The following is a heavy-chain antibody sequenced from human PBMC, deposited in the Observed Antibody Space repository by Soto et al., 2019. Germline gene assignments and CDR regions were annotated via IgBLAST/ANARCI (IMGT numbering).Heavy chain of an antibody. Sequence: GGSLRLSCAASGFTFSGSAMHWVRQASGKGLEWVGRIRSKANSYATAYAASVKGRFTISRDDSKKTAYLQMNSLKTEDTAVYYCTREHFPTGRGDYYYYGMDVWGQGTTVTVSS. CDR1: GFTFSGSA. J-gene: IGHJ6*02. D-gene: IGHD3-10*01. V-gene: IGHV3-73*01. CDR3: TREHFPTGRGDYYYYGMDV. CDR2: IRSKANSYAT.